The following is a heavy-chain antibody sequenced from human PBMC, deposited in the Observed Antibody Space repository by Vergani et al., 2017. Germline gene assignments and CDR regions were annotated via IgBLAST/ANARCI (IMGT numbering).Heavy chain of an antibody. D-gene: IGHD3-3*01. J-gene: IGHJ3*02. V-gene: IGHV3-23*01. CDR3: ARDRYYDFWSGYLTAAFDI. CDR2: ISGSGGST. CDR1: GFTFSSYA. Sequence: EVQLLESGGGLVQPGGSLRLSCAASGFTFSSYAMSWVRQAPGKGLEWVSAISGSGGSTYYADSVKGRFTISRDNSKNTLYLQMNSLRAEDTAVYYCARDRYYDFWSGYLTAAFDIWGQGTMVTVSS.